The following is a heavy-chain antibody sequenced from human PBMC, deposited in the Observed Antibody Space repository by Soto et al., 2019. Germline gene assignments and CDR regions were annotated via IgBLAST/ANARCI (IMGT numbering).Heavy chain of an antibody. Sequence: GGSLRLSCAASGFTFSSYAMSWVRQAPEKGLEWVSAISGSGGSTYYADSVKGRFTISRDNSKNTLYLQMNSLRAEDTAVYYCANHVVYDSSGYSYYFDYWGQGTLVTVSS. V-gene: IGHV3-23*01. CDR1: GFTFSSYA. D-gene: IGHD3-22*01. CDR2: ISGSGGST. CDR3: ANHVVYDSSGYSYYFDY. J-gene: IGHJ4*02.